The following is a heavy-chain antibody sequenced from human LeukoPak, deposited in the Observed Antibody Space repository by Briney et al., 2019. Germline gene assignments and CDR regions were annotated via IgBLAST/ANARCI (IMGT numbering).Heavy chain of an antibody. CDR1: GFTFSSYG. V-gene: IGHV3-30*18. J-gene: IGHJ4*02. CDR2: ISYDGSNK. CDR3: AKDKTTVVTAYYFDY. D-gene: IGHD4-23*01. Sequence: PGGSLRLSCAASGFTFSSYGMHWVRQAPGKGLEWVAVISYDGSNKYYADSVKGRFTISRDNSKNTLYLQMNSLRAEGTAVYYCAKDKTTVVTAYYFDYWGQGTLVTVSS.